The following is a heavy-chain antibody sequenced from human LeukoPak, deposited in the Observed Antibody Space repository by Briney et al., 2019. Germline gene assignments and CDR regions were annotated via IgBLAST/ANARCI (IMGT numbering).Heavy chain of an antibody. CDR2: IYHSGSI. V-gene: IGHV4-38-2*02. CDR1: GYFITSGYY. Sequence: SSETLSLTCTVSGYFITSGYYWAWIRQPPGKGLEWIGSIYHSGSIYYSPSLMSRVTLSIDTPKNQFSLKLSSVTAADTAVYFCARAMANWFDPWGQGTLVTVSS. CDR3: ARAMANWFDP. D-gene: IGHD5-24*01. J-gene: IGHJ5*02.